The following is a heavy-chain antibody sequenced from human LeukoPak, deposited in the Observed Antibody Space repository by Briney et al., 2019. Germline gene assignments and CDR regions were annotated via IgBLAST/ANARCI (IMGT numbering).Heavy chain of an antibody. CDR2: ISYDESNK. Sequence: PGGSLRLSCAASGFTFSSYGMHWVRQAPGKGLEWVAIISYDESNKYYAASVKGRFTISRDNSKNTLYLQMNSLRAEDTAVYYCAKDRHSSGFYIVYWGQGTLVTVSS. CDR1: GFTFSSYG. J-gene: IGHJ4*02. V-gene: IGHV3-30*18. D-gene: IGHD3-22*01. CDR3: AKDRHSSGFYIVY.